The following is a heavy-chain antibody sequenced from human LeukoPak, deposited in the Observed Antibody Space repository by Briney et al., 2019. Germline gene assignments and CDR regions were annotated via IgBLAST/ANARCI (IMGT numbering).Heavy chain of an antibody. CDR3: ARFQGPLSGDSPTYFDC. V-gene: IGHV4-39*07. D-gene: IGHD2-15*01. CDR1: GGSISSSSYY. CDR2: IYYSGST. J-gene: IGHJ4*02. Sequence: SETLSLTCTVSGGSISSSSYYWGWIRQPPGKGLEWIGSIYYSGSTYYNPSLKSRVTISVDTSKNQFSLKLSSVTAADTAVYYCARFQGPLSGDSPTYFDCWGQGTLVTVSS.